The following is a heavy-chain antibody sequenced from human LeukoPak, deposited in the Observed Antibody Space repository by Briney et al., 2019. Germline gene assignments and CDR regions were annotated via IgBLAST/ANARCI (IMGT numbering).Heavy chain of an antibody. V-gene: IGHV4-59*08. J-gene: IGHJ4*01. CDR3: ARHGIRYFDWLFHSYFDY. D-gene: IGHD3-9*01. CDR2: IYYSGST. Sequence: PSETLSLTCTVSGGSISSYYWSWIRQPPGKGLEWIGYIYYSGSTNYNPSLKSRVTISVDTSKNQFSLKLSSVTAADTAVYYCARHGIRYFDWLFHSYFDYWGQGTLVTVSS. CDR1: GGSISSYY.